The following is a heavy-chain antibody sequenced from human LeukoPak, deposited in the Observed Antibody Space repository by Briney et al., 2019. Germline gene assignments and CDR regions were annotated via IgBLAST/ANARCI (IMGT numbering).Heavy chain of an antibody. CDR1: GGSISSGSYY. J-gene: IGHJ3*02. Sequence: SETLSLTCTVSGGSISSGSYYWSWIRQPAGKGLEWIGRIYTSGSTNYNPSLKSRVTISVDTSKNQFSLKLSSVTAADTAVYYCARHGWPRYTMVRGVKDSVDAFDIWGQGTMVTVSS. V-gene: IGHV4-61*02. CDR2: IYTSGST. CDR3: ARHGWPRYTMVRGVKDSVDAFDI. D-gene: IGHD3-10*01.